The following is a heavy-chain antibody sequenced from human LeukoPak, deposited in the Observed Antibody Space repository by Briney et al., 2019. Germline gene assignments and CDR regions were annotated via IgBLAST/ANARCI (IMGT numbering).Heavy chain of an antibody. CDR3: ARHRLHRLYYDTSGYYHDASDI. CDR2: GIPIFGTA. J-gene: IGHJ3*02. V-gene: IGHV1-69*06. CDR1: GGTFSSYA. D-gene: IGHD3-22*01. Sequence: SVKVSCKASGGTFSSYAISWVRQAPGQGLEWRVGGIPIFGTANYAQKFQCRVTITPDKSTSTAYMELRSLRSDDTAVYYCARHRLHRLYYDTSGYYHDASDIWGQGTMVTVSS.